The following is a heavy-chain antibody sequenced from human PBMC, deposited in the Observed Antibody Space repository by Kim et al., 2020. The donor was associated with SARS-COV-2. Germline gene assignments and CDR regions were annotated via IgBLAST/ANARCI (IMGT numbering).Heavy chain of an antibody. D-gene: IGHD1-20*01. Sequence: YYADPVKGRFTIARDNAKNSLYLQMNSMRAEDPAVYYWARDGITGPTGGVWGQGTLVTVSS. J-gene: IGHJ4*02. V-gene: IGHV3-21*01. CDR3: ARDGITGPTGGV.